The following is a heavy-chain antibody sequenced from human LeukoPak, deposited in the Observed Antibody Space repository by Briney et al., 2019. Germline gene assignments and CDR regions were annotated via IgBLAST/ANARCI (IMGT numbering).Heavy chain of an antibody. D-gene: IGHD6-19*01. CDR1: GFTFSSYE. V-gene: IGHV3-48*03. CDR2: ISSSGSTI. Sequence: PGGSLRLSCAASGFTFSSYEMNWVRQAPGKGLEWVSYISSSGSTIYYADSVKGRFTISRDNAKNSLYLQMNSLRAEDTAVYYCASVAGMGYYYYYMDVWGKGTTVTVSS. J-gene: IGHJ6*03. CDR3: ASVAGMGYYYYYMDV.